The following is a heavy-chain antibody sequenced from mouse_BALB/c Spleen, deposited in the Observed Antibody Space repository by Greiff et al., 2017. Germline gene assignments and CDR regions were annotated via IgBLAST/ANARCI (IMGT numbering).Heavy chain of an antibody. J-gene: IGHJ4*01. Sequence: EVKLMESGGGLVQPGGSRKLSCAASGFTFSSFGMHWVRQAPEKGLEWVAYISSGSSTIYYADTVKGRFTISRDNPKNTLFLQMTSLRSEDTAMYYCARCRSNYYAMDYWGQGTSVTVSS. CDR3: ARCRSNYYAMDY. D-gene: IGHD2-14*01. CDR1: GFTFSSFG. V-gene: IGHV5-17*02. CDR2: ISSGSSTI.